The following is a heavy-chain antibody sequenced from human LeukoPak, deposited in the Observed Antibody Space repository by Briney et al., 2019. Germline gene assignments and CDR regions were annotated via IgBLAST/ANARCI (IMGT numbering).Heavy chain of an antibody. Sequence: GSLRLSCAASGFTFINYSINWVRQPPGKGLEWIGEINHSGSTNYNPSLKSRVTISVDTSKNQFSLKLSSVTAADTAVYYCARVPPVGATGRGFDYWGQGTLVTVSS. CDR1: GFTFINYS. V-gene: IGHV4-34*01. J-gene: IGHJ4*02. D-gene: IGHD1-26*01. CDR3: ARVPPVGATGRGFDY. CDR2: INHSGST.